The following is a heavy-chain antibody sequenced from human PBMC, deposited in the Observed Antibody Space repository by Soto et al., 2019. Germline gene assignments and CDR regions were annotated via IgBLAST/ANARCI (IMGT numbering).Heavy chain of an antibody. Sequence: SETLSLTCAVYGGSFSDYYWSWIRQPPGKGLEWIGEINHSGSTNYNPSLKSRVTISVDTSKNQFSLKLSSVTAADTAVYYCRAHAIHKYFDWWGQGTLVTVSS. V-gene: IGHV4-34*01. CDR3: RAHAIHKYFDW. CDR1: GGSFSDYY. J-gene: IGHJ4*02. D-gene: IGHD5-18*01. CDR2: INHSGST.